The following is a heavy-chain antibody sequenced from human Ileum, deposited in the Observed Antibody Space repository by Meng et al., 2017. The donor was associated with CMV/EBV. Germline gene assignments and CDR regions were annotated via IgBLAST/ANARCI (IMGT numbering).Heavy chain of an antibody. CDR3: ARIRRQQLATYYFDD. D-gene: IGHD6-13*01. CDR2: IYHSGST. CDR1: GYSISSGYS. V-gene: IGHV4-38-2*02. Sequence: SETLSLTCTVSGYSISSGYSWCWIRQPPGKGLEWIGTIYHSGSTYYNPSLKSRITISLDTSKNHFSLQLSSVTAADTAVYYCARIRRQQLATYYFDDWGQGTLVTVSS. J-gene: IGHJ4*01.